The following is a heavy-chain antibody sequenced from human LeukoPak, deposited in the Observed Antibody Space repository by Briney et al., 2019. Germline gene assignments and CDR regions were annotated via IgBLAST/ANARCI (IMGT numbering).Heavy chain of an antibody. Sequence: GGSLRLSCAASGFTFSDYYMSWIRQAPGKGLEWVSYISSSGSTIYYADSVKGRFTISRDNAKNSVYLQMNSLRAEDTAMYYCARRAANYDFWRGYNVWGKGTTVTVSS. V-gene: IGHV3-11*04. CDR2: ISSSGSTI. CDR1: GFTFSDYY. D-gene: IGHD3-3*01. J-gene: IGHJ6*04. CDR3: ARRAANYDFWRGYNV.